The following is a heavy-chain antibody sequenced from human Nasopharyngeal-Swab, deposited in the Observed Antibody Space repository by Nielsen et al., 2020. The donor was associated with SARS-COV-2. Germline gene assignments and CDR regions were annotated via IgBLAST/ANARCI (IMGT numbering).Heavy chain of an antibody. D-gene: IGHD3-3*01. CDR2: ISTTNVSM. V-gene: IGHV3-21*01. J-gene: IGHJ4*02. CDR3: ARGSVYHTLLY. CDR1: GFTFSTYN. Sequence: GESLKLSFSASGFTFSTYNMNWVPQAPGKGPEWVSSISTTNVSMDYADSVRWRFTISRDNAKNSLFLQMNNLSAEDTAVYYCARGSVYHTLLYWGQGTLVTVS.